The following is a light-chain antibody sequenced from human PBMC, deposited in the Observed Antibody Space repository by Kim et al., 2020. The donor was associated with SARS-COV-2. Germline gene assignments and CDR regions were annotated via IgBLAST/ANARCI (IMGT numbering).Light chain of an antibody. CDR2: ENN. J-gene: IGLJ3*02. V-gene: IGLV6-57*01. Sequence: VHRVTISGALSSGSIASNDVQCYKQRPDSYPIAVIFENNQRPSGGPERFSGSIDSSSNSASLTISGMKTEEEADYYCQSFDSNIQVFGGGTKLT. CDR3: QSFDSNIQV. CDR1: SGSIASND.